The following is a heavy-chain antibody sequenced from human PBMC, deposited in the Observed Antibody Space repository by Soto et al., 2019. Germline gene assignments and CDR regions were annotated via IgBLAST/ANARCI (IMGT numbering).Heavy chain of an antibody. D-gene: IGHD6-19*01. CDR1: GFTFSSYS. J-gene: IGHJ4*02. CDR3: ARESVAVALGADY. Sequence: GVLRLSCAASGFTFSSYSMNWVRQAPGKGLEWVSSISSSSSYIYYADSVKGRFTISRDNAKNSLYLQMNSLRAEDTAVYYCARESVAVALGADYWGQGTLVTVSS. V-gene: IGHV3-21*01. CDR2: ISSSSSYI.